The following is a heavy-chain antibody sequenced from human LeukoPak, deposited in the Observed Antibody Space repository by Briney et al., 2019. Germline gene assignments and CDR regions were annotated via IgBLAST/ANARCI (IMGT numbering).Heavy chain of an antibody. J-gene: IGHJ4*02. Sequence: GSLRLSCAASGFTFSSYEMNWVRQAPGKGLEWIGSIYYSGSTYYNPSLKSRVTISVDTSKNQFSLKLSSVTAADTAVYYCARDPQVHFDYWGQGTLVTVSS. V-gene: IGHV4-39*07. CDR2: IYYSGST. CDR1: GFTFSSYE. D-gene: IGHD1-1*01. CDR3: ARDPQVHFDY.